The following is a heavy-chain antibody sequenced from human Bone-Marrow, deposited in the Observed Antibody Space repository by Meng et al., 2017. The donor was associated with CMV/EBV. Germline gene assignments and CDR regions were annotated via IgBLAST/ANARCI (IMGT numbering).Heavy chain of an antibody. CDR3: ARDPYLAFYYYGMDV. J-gene: IGHJ6*02. Sequence: GGSLRLSCAASRFTFSTYWMSWVRQAPGKGLEWVANIKQDGSETYYVDSVRGRFTISRDNAKNSLYLQMNSLRAEDTAVYYCARDPYLAFYYYGMDVWGQGNTVTVSS. V-gene: IGHV3-7*01. CDR1: RFTFSTYW. D-gene: IGHD2/OR15-2a*01. CDR2: IKQDGSET.